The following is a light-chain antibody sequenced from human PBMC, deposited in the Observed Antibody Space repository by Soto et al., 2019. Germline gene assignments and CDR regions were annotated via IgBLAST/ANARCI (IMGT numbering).Light chain of an antibody. CDR3: RQYCNRTRHT. J-gene: IGKJ4*02. Sequence: MTMCPVALTEAPAERATLSCRASQIVNSNVAWYQKKPGQAPRLLIYAASTRATGIPARFSGSGSGTEFTLTISSRQSPDFAGYYYRQYCNRTRHTFGGGTKVDIK. CDR1: QIVNSN. V-gene: IGKV3-15*01. CDR2: AAS.